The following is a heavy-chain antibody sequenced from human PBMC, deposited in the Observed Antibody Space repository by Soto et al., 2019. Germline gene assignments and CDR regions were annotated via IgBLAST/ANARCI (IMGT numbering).Heavy chain of an antibody. J-gene: IGHJ5*02. Sequence: SEALSLTCTVSGGSISSYYWSWIRQPPGKGLEWTGYIYYSGSTNYNPALKSRVPISVDTSKNQFSLKLSSVTAADTAVYYCARVPVYCTNGVCTYNWFHPWGQGTLVTVSS. CDR2: IYYSGST. CDR1: GGSISSYY. CDR3: ARVPVYCTNGVCTYNWFHP. D-gene: IGHD2-8*01. V-gene: IGHV4-59*01.